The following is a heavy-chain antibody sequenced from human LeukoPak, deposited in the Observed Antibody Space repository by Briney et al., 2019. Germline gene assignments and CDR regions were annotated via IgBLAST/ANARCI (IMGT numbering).Heavy chain of an antibody. CDR3: ATPLDYYDRSGYHQGGD. V-gene: IGHV3-7*03. D-gene: IGHD3-22*01. CDR2: IKEDGSKK. J-gene: IGHJ4*02. Sequence: PGGSLRPSCAASGFTFSRYWMTWVRQAPGKGLEWVANIKEDGSKKNYVDSVKGRFTISRDNAKNSLYLQMNSLRAEDTAAYYCATPLDYYDRSGYHQGGDWGQGTLVTVSS. CDR1: GFTFSRYW.